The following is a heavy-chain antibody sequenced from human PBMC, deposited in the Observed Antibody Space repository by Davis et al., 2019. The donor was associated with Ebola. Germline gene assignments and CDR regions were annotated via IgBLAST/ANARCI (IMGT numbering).Heavy chain of an antibody. Sequence: ASVKVSCKASGDSFTSFEINWVRQAPGQGLEWMGWINPNSGNTGFAQKFQGRVTMTTNTSITTAFMELSRLRSEDTAVYYCARGNGWYFFRWFDPWGPGTLVTVSS. CDR1: GDSFTSFE. CDR2: INPNSGNT. D-gene: IGHD6-19*01. CDR3: ARGNGWYFFRWFDP. V-gene: IGHV1-8*01. J-gene: IGHJ5*02.